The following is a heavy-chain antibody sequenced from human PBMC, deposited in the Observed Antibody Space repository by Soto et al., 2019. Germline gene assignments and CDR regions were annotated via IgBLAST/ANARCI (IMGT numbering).Heavy chain of an antibody. V-gene: IGHV4-34*01. J-gene: IGHJ6*02. D-gene: IGHD3-9*01. CDR2: INHSGST. CDR1: GVSFSGYY. CDR3: ARLGLTGYYFLWYGMDV. Sequence: SETLSLTFAVYGVSFSGYYWSWIRHPPGKGLEWIGEINHSGSTNYNPSLKSRVTISVDTSKNQFSLKLSSVTAADTAVYYCARLGLTGYYFLWYGMDVWGQGTTVTVSS.